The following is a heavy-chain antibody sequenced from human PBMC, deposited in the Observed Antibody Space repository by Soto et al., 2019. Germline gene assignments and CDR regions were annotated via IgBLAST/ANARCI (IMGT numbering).Heavy chain of an antibody. CDR3: AAGDIGYCSGGSCYWLYYYYYGMDV. CDR2: IVVGSGNT. J-gene: IGHJ6*02. V-gene: IGHV1-58*01. Sequence: SVKVSCKASGFTFTSSAVQWVRQARGQRLEWIGWIVVGSGNTNYAQKFQERVTITRDMSTSTAYMELSSLRSEDTAVYYCAAGDIGYCSGGSCYWLYYYYYGMDVWGQGTTVTVSS. D-gene: IGHD2-15*01. CDR1: GFTFTSSA.